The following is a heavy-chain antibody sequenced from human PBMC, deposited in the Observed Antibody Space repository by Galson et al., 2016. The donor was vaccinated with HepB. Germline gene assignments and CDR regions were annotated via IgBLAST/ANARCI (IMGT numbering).Heavy chain of an antibody. J-gene: IGHJ4*02. CDR1: GFTFKYHA. Sequence: SLRLSCAASGFTFKYHAMSWVRQAPGSGLEWVAVISDGGTAHYADSVKGRFTISRDNSENTVYLQMDSLRAEDRAEYYCARVSGPWVGVPAAKVYFDFWGQGTLVIVSS. CDR2: ISDGGTA. V-gene: IGHV3-23*01. CDR3: ARVSGPWVGVPAAKVYFDF. D-gene: IGHD2-2*01.